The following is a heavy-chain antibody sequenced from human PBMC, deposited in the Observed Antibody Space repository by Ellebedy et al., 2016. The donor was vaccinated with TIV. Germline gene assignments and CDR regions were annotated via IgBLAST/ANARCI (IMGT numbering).Heavy chain of an antibody. CDR2: ISAGGGST. CDR3: AKDSGDYSPVEFWADN. Sequence: GESLKISCAASGFTFSSYAMSWVRQAPGKGLEWVSGISAGGGSTYYADSVKGRFTISRDNSKNTLYLQMNSLRAEDTAVYYCAKDSGDYSPVEFWADNWGQGTLVTVSA. V-gene: IGHV3-23*01. D-gene: IGHD4-17*01. CDR1: GFTFSSYA. J-gene: IGHJ4*02.